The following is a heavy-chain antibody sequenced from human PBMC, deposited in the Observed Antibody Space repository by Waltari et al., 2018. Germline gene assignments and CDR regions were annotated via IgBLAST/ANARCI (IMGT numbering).Heavy chain of an antibody. J-gene: IGHJ4*02. CDR1: GGSISSGSYY. CDR3: ARESHIAVAEALDY. Sequence: QVQLQESGPGLVKPSQTLSLTCTVSGGSISSGSYYWSWIRQPAGKGLEWIGRIYTSGSTNYNPSLKSRVTISVDTSKNKCTLKLSSVTAADTAVYYCARESHIAVAEALDYWGQGTLVTVSS. D-gene: IGHD6-19*01. V-gene: IGHV4-61*02. CDR2: IYTSGST.